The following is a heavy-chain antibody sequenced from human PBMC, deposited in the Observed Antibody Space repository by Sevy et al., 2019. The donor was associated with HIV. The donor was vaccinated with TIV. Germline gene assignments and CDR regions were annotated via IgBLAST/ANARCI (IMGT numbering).Heavy chain of an antibody. CDR2: ISSDGKHK. CDR1: GFTFSSYA. J-gene: IGHJ6*02. Sequence: GGSLRLSCAASGFTFSSYAMHWVRQAPGKGLEWVAVISSDGKHKNYADSVKGRFTISRDNSKNTLYLQMNSLRVEDTAVYFCARDEGILPPGYYYYGMHVWGQGTTVTVSS. CDR3: ARDEGILPPGYYYYGMHV. V-gene: IGHV3-30*04.